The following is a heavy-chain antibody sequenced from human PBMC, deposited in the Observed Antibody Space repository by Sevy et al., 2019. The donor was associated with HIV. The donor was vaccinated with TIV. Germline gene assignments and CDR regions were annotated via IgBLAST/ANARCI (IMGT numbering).Heavy chain of an antibody. CDR3: ARGGGYNSNWFDP. Sequence: ASVKVSCKPSGYTFTNYDINWVRQAAGQGLEWMGWMNPNGNTGYGQKFQGRVTMTRNTSINTAYMELSSLRSDDTAMYYSARGGGYNSNWFDPWGQGTLVTVSS. V-gene: IGHV1-8*01. D-gene: IGHD6-13*01. CDR2: MNPNGNT. CDR1: GYTFTNYD. J-gene: IGHJ5*02.